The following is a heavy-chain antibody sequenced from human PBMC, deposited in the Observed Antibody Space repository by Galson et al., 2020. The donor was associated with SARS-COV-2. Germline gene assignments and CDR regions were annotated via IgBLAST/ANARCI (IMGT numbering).Heavy chain of an antibody. CDR2: IYHSGST. V-gene: IGHV4-4*02. D-gene: IGHD6-13*01. Sequence: ASETLSLTCAVSGGSISSSNWWSWVRQPPGKGLEWIGEIYHSGSTNYNPSLKSRVTISVDKSKNQFSLKLSSVTAADTAVYYCARDSGYSSPYNWFDPWGQGTLVTVSS. CDR1: GGSISSSNW. J-gene: IGHJ5*02. CDR3: ARDSGYSSPYNWFDP.